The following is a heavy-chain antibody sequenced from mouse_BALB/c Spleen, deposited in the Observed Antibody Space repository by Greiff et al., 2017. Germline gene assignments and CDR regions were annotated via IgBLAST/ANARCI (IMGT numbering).Heavy chain of an antibody. CDR1: GFTFSSFG. CDR2: ISSGSSTI. Sequence: EVHLVESGGGLVQPGGSRKLSCAASGFTFSSFGMHWVRQAPEKGLEWVAYISSGSSTIYYADTVKGRFTISRDNPKNTLFLQMTSLRSEDTAMYYCARSFRYFDVWGAGTTVTVSA. J-gene: IGHJ1*01. CDR3: ARSFRYFDV. V-gene: IGHV5-17*02.